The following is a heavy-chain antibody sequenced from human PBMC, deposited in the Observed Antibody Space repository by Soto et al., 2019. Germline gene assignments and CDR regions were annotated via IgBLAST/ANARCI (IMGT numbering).Heavy chain of an antibody. CDR3: AKELTTVAKDVYYYYGLHV. V-gene: IGHV1-69*13. CDR1: GGNFRSSA. CDR2: IIPVFGSA. D-gene: IGHD4-17*01. J-gene: IGHJ6*02. Sequence: ASVKVSCKASGGNFRSSAISWVRQAPGQGLEWMGGIIPVFGSANYAQKFQGRVTITADESTSTAYMEVSSLRSDDTAVYYCAKELTTVAKDVYYYYGLHVWGQGTTVTVSS.